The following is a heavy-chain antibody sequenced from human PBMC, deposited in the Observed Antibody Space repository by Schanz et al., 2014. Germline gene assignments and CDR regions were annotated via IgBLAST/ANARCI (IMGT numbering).Heavy chain of an antibody. CDR2: ISSGSSYA. Sequence: EVQLVESGGGLVQPGGSLRLSCAASGFTFSSYAMHWVRQAPGKGLEWVSDISSGSSYANYADSVKGRFTISRDNSENTLYLQMNSLSADDTAVYYCAKGMGYCSGGTCYDYYYYGLDVWGQGTTVTVSS. CDR3: AKGMGYCSGGTCYDYYYYGLDV. V-gene: IGHV3-48*01. J-gene: IGHJ6*02. D-gene: IGHD2-15*01. CDR1: GFTFSSYA.